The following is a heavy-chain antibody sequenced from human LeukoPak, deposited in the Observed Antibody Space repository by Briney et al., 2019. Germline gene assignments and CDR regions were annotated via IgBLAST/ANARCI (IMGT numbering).Heavy chain of an antibody. CDR2: ISAYNGNT. CDR1: GYTFTGYY. D-gene: IGHD6-19*01. CDR3: ARRGSSGWFLGFDP. V-gene: IGHV1-18*04. Sequence: ASVKVSCKASGYTFTGYYMHWVRQAPGQGLEWMGWISAYNGNTNYAQKLQGRVTMTTDTSTSTAYMKLRSLRSDDTAVYYCARRGSSGWFLGFDPWGQGTLVTVSS. J-gene: IGHJ5*02.